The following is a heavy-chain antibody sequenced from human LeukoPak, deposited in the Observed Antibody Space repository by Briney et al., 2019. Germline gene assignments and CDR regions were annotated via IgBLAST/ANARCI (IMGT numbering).Heavy chain of an antibody. CDR1: GYTFTGYY. CDR2: INPNSGGT. D-gene: IGHD3-3*01. Sequence: ASVKVSCKASGYTFTGYYMHWVRQASGQGLEWMGWINPNSGGTNYAQKFQGRVTMTRDTSISTAYMELSRLRSDDTAVYYCAREDDFWSGYSGWFDPWGQGTLVTVSS. V-gene: IGHV1-2*02. J-gene: IGHJ5*02. CDR3: AREDDFWSGYSGWFDP.